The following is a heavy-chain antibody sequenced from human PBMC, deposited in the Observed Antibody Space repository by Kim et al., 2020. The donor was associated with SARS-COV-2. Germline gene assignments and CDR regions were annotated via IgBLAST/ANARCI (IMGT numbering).Heavy chain of an antibody. D-gene: IGHD3-10*01. CDR1: GFTFRSFA. Sequence: GGSLRLSCAASGFTFRSFAMHWVHQAPGKGLEWVAVISYDGSNKYYADSVKGRFTISRDNSKNTLYLQMNSLRAEDTAVYYCAKAPGYGSGSYYGHFQHWGQGTLVTVSS. CDR2: ISYDGSNK. J-gene: IGHJ1*01. CDR3: AKAPGYGSGSYYGHFQH. V-gene: IGHV3-30*18.